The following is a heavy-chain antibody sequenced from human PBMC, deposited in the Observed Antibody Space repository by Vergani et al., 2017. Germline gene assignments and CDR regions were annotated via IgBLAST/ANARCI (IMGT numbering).Heavy chain of an antibody. CDR2: IYSGGST. Sequence: EVQLVESGGGLIQPGGSLRLSCAASGFTVSSNYMSWVRQAPGKGLEWVSVIYSGGSTYYADSVKGRFTISRDNAKNSLYLQMNSLRAEDTAVYYCARDHLPYSYGHFDYWGQGTLVTVSS. J-gene: IGHJ4*02. CDR1: GFTVSSNY. CDR3: ARDHLPYSYGHFDY. D-gene: IGHD5-18*01. V-gene: IGHV3-53*01.